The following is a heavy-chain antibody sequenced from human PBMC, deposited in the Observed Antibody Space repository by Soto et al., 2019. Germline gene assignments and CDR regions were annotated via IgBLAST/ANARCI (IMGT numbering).Heavy chain of an antibody. CDR1: GFTFSSYD. J-gene: IGHJ3*02. CDR3: ARDGTANGFGS. Sequence: GSLRLSCAASGFTFSSYDMNWVRQAPGTGPEWVSYISRSGGSISYADSLRGRFTISRDNAKNSLYLQMNSLRADHTPVYYCARDGTANGFGSWGQATRITAS. CDR2: ISRSGGSI. V-gene: IGHV3-48*03. D-gene: IGHD2-21*02.